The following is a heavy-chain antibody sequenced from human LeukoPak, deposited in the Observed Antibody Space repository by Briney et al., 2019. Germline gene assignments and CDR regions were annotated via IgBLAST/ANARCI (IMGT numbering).Heavy chain of an antibody. D-gene: IGHD2/OR15-2a*01. CDR3: ARQAVIIPTGMEGPWFDP. J-gene: IGHJ5*02. V-gene: IGHV4-59*08. Sequence: SETLSLTCSVSGVSIKNYYWSWIRQPPGKGLEWIANIYYAGSSNYNPSLKSRVSLSIDASKNELSLKLTSVTAADTAIYYCARQAVIIPTGMEGPWFDPWGQGTLVAVSS. CDR2: IYYAGSS. CDR1: GVSIKNYY.